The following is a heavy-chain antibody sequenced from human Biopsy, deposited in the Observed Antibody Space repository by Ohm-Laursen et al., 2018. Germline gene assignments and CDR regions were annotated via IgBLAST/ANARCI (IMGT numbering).Heavy chain of an antibody. Sequence: LTCTVSGNSVTKYYWSWIRQPPGKGLEWIGHIYYSVMTNYNPSLQSRVSISVDTSRNQVSLTLSSVTAADTAVYYCARDSGILNYGNFKYYHYYGMDVWGQGTKVTVSS. J-gene: IGHJ6*02. CDR1: GNSVTKYY. CDR2: IYYSVMT. V-gene: IGHV4-59*02. D-gene: IGHD4-11*01. CDR3: ARDSGILNYGNFKYYHYYGMDV.